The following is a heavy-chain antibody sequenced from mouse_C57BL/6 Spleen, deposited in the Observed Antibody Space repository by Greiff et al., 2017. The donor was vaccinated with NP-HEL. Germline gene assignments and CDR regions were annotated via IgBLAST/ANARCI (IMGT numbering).Heavy chain of an antibody. CDR2: INPNNGGT. Sequence: EVQLQQSGPELVKPGASVKISCKASGYTFTDYYMNWVKQSHGKSLEWIGDINPNNGGTCYNQKFKGKATLTVDQSSSTAYMELRSLTAEDSAVYCCARDYGSRWFAFWGKGTLVTVSA. J-gene: IGHJ3*01. V-gene: IGHV1-26*01. CDR3: ARDYGSRWFAF. CDR1: GYTFTDYY. D-gene: IGHD1-1*01.